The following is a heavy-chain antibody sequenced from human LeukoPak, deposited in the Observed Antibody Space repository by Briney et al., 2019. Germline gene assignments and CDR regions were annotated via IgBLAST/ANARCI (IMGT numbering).Heavy chain of an antibody. D-gene: IGHD5-12*01. Sequence: ASVKLSCKASGYTFTGYYMHWVRQAPGQGLEWMGWVNPNSGGTNYAQNFQGRVAMTRDTSISTAYMELSRLRSDDTAVYYCATAVYSGYDLDFDYWGQGTLVNVSS. CDR2: VNPNSGGT. CDR3: ATAVYSGYDLDFDY. CDR1: GYTFTGYY. V-gene: IGHV1-2*02. J-gene: IGHJ4*02.